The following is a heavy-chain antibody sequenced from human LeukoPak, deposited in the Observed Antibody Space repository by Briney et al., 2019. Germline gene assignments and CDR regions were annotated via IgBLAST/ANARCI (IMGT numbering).Heavy chain of an antibody. CDR1: GGSFSGYY. J-gene: IGHJ4*02. CDR2: INHSGST. V-gene: IGHV4-34*01. CDR3: ARGRNRITMVRGVIIPYYSDY. Sequence: SETLSLTCAVYGGSFSGYYWSWIRQPPGKGLEWIGEINHSGSTNYNPSLKSRVTISVDTSKNQLSLKLSSVTAADTAVYYCARGRNRITMVRGVIIPYYSDYWGQGTLVTVSS. D-gene: IGHD3-10*01.